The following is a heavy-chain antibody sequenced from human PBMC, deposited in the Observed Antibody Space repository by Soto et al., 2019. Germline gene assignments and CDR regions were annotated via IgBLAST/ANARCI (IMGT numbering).Heavy chain of an antibody. CDR3: ATYGSSWYPNWFDP. V-gene: IGHV4-39*01. Sequence: SETLSLTCTFSGCSISSSSYYLGWIRQPPGKGLEWIGSIFYSGSTYYNPSLKSRVTISIDTSKNQFSLKLRSVTAADTAVYFCATYGSSWYPNWFDPWGQGTLVTVSS. J-gene: IGHJ5*02. CDR2: IFYSGST. CDR1: GCSISSSSYY. D-gene: IGHD6-13*01.